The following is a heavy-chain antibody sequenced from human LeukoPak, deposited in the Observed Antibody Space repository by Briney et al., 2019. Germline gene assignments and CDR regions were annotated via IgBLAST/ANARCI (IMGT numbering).Heavy chain of an antibody. V-gene: IGHV1-69*13. Sequence: TVKVSCKASGGTFSSYAISWVRQAPGQGLEWMGGIIPIFGTPNYAQKFQGRVTITANDSTSPAYMELSSLRSEDTAVYYCARATMRGFLDRFDPWGQGTLVTVSS. J-gene: IGHJ5*02. D-gene: IGHD3-3*01. CDR2: IIPIFGTP. CDR3: ARATMRGFLDRFDP. CDR1: GGTFSSYA.